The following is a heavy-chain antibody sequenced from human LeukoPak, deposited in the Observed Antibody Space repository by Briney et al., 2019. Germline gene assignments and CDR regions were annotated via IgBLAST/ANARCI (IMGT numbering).Heavy chain of an antibody. CDR2: INHSGST. Sequence: SETLSLTCAVYGGSSSGYYRSWIRQPPGKGLEWIGEINHSGSTNYNPSLKSRVTISVDTSKNQFSLKLSSVTAADTAVYYCARVGGTRYCSGGSCYSRPGPIYWGQGTLVTVSS. V-gene: IGHV4-34*01. J-gene: IGHJ4*02. CDR1: GGSSSGYY. D-gene: IGHD2-15*01. CDR3: ARVGGTRYCSGGSCYSRPGPIY.